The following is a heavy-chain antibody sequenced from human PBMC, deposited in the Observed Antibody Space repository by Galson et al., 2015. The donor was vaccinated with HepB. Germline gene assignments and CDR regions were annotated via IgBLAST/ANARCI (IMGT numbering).Heavy chain of an antibody. J-gene: IGHJ4*02. CDR1: GYTFTSYD. CDR3: ARKVAVAQDSFDY. Sequence: SVKVSCKASGYTFTSYDINWVRQATGQGLEWMGWMNPNSGNTGYAQKFQGRVTMTRNTSISTACMELSSLRSEDTAVYYCARKVAVAQDSFDYWGQGTLVTVSS. CDR2: MNPNSGNT. D-gene: IGHD6-19*01. V-gene: IGHV1-8*01.